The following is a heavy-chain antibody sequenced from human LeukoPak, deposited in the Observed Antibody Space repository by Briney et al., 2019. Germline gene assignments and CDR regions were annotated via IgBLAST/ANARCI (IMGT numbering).Heavy chain of an antibody. CDR3: AKDDAWLQFGE. V-gene: IGHV3-23*01. CDR2: ITGSGQNT. Sequence: GGSLRLSCAASGFIFNNYGMSWVRQAPGKGLEWVSSITGSGQNTYYADSMKGRFSISRDNSKDTLYLQMNSLRAEDTAVYYCAKDDAWLQFGEWSQGTLVTVSS. J-gene: IGHJ4*02. CDR1: GFIFNNYG. D-gene: IGHD3-10*01.